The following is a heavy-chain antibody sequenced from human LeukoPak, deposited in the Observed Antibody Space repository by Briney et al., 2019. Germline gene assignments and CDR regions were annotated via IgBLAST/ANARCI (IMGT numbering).Heavy chain of an antibody. CDR2: IYYSGST. J-gene: IGHJ3*02. CDR1: GGSISSGGYY. Sequence: SETLSLTCTVSGGSISSGGYYWSWIRQHPGKGLEWIGYIYYSGSTYYNPSLKSRVTISVDTSKNQFSLKLSSVTTADTAVYYCARVGYFDHAFDIWGQGTMVTVSS. CDR3: ARVGYFDHAFDI. V-gene: IGHV4-31*03. D-gene: IGHD3-9*01.